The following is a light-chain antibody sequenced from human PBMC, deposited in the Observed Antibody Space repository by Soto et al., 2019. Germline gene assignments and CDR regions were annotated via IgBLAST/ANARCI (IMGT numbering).Light chain of an antibody. J-gene: IGKJ4*01. CDR2: GAS. CDR3: QHYGSSPLT. Sequence: EIVLTQSPGTLSLFPGERVTLSCRASQSVSSSYLAWYQQKPGQAPRLLIYGASSRATGVPDRFSGSGSETDFTLTISRLEPEDFAMYYCQHYGSSPLTFGGGTKVEIK. CDR1: QSVSSSY. V-gene: IGKV3-20*01.